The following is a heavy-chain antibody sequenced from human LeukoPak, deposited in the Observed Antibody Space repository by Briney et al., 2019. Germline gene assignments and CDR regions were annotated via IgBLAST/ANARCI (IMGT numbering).Heavy chain of an antibody. D-gene: IGHD1-1*01. CDR3: TTLTSFRELDIFRNY. CDR1: GFTFSNAW. V-gene: IGHV3-15*01. Sequence: PGGSLRLSCAVSGFTFSNAWMNWVRHAPGGGGEWVGRIKRKTNGGTTDYAPPVEGRFTISRDNLKNTLYLQMNSLQTEDTAVYYCTTLTSFRELDIFRNYWGQGTLVSVSS. J-gene: IGHJ4*02. CDR2: IKRKTNGGTT.